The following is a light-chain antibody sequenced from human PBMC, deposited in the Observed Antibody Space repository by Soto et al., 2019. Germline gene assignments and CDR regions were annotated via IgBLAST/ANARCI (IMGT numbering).Light chain of an antibody. V-gene: IGKV3-11*01. Sequence: EIVLTQSPATLSLSPGERATLSCRASQSVSSYLAWYQQKPGQAPRLLIYDASNRATGIPARFSGSGSGTDFTLTISSLEPEDFAVDYCQQRSNRRLTFGGGTKVEIK. J-gene: IGKJ4*01. CDR2: DAS. CDR3: QQRSNRRLT. CDR1: QSVSSY.